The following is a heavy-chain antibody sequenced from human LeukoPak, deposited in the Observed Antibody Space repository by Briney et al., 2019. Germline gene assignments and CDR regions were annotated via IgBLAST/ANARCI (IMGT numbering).Heavy chain of an antibody. V-gene: IGHV4-59*01. CDR2: IYYSGST. D-gene: IGHD3-22*01. CDR3: ARVIYDSSGYYYFDY. Sequence: PSETLSLTCTVSGGSISSYYWSWTRQPPGKGLEWIGYIYYSGSTNYNPSLKSRVTISVDTSKNQFSLKLSSVTAADTAVYYCARVIYDSSGYYYFDYWGQGTLVTVSS. CDR1: GGSISSYY. J-gene: IGHJ4*02.